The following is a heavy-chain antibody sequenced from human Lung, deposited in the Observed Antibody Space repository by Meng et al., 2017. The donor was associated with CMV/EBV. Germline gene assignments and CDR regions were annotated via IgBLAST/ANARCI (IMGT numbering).Heavy chain of an antibody. D-gene: IGHD2-2*01. V-gene: IGHV3-7*01. Sequence: GGSXRLXCAASGFNFSSYWMSWVRQAPGKGLEWVANIKQDGSEKYYVDSVKGRFTISRDNAKNSLYLQMNSLRAEDTAVYYCARLVFGGAFDIRGQGTMVTVSS. CDR3: ARLVFGGAFDI. CDR2: IKQDGSEK. J-gene: IGHJ3*02. CDR1: GFNFSSYW.